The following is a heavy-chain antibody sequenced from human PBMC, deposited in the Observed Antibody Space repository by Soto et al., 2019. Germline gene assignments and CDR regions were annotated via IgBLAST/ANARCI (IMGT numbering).Heavy chain of an antibody. Sequence: DVQLLESGGGLVQPEWSLRLSCTASGFTFSSYAMGWVRQGPGKGLERVAVVSIGGSIHYADSVSGRFTISRDNSKDTLPLQRNSLTAEDSTVYFCAKRRGADRHFDYWGQGALVTVSS. V-gene: IGHV3-23*01. J-gene: IGHJ4*02. D-gene: IGHD2-15*01. CDR3: AKRRGADRHFDY. CDR1: GFTFSSYA. CDR2: VSIGGSI.